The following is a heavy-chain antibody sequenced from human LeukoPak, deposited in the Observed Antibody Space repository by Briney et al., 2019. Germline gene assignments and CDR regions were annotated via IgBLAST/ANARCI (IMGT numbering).Heavy chain of an antibody. D-gene: IGHD5-18*01. CDR2: IRTSGGTT. V-gene: IGHV3-23*01. Sequence: GGSLRLSCSASGFTFSSYAMSWVRQAPGKGLEWVSAIRTSGGTTYYADSVKGRFTISRDNSKNTLYLQMNSLRAEDTAVYYCARDWIGYSYVSYGGGLRGQGTLVTVSS. CDR3: ARDWIGYSYVSYGGGL. CDR1: GFTFSSYA. J-gene: IGHJ4*02.